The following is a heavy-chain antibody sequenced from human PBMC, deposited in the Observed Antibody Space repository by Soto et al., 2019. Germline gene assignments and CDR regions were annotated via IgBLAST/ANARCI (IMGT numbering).Heavy chain of an antibody. J-gene: IGHJ6*02. Sequence: ASVKVSCKASGYTITGYYMDWVRQAPGQGLEWMGWINPNSGGTNYAQKFQGWVTMTRDTSISIAYMELSRLRSDDTAVYYCAREGGSYSIIGYYYYGMDVWGQGTTVTVSS. CDR3: AREGGSYSIIGYYYYGMDV. V-gene: IGHV1-2*04. CDR1: GYTITGYY. CDR2: INPNSGGT. D-gene: IGHD1-26*01.